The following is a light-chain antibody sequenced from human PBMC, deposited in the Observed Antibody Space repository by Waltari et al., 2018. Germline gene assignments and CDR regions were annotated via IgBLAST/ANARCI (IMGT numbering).Light chain of an antibody. CDR3: QHLNSYPVT. CDR1: QGTSSY. Sequence: DIQLTQSPSFLSASVGDRVTITCRARQGTSSYLAWYQQKPGKAPKLLIYTASTLQSGVPARFSGSGSGTEFTLTISSLQPEDFATYDCQHLNSYPVTFGQGTKLEIK. CDR2: TAS. V-gene: IGKV1-9*01. J-gene: IGKJ2*01.